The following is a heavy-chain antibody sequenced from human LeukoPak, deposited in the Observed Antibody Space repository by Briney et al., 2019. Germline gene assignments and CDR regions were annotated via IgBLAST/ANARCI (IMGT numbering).Heavy chain of an antibody. V-gene: IGHV3-23*01. CDR2: ISGSGGST. CDR1: GFTFSSYG. Sequence: GGSLRLSCAASGFTFSSYGMSWVRQAPGKGLEWVSAISGSGGSTYYADSVKGRFTISRDNSKNTLYLQMNSLRAEDTAVYYCARGVLPARNFDYWGQGTLVTVSS. J-gene: IGHJ4*02. D-gene: IGHD6-6*01. CDR3: ARGVLPARNFDY.